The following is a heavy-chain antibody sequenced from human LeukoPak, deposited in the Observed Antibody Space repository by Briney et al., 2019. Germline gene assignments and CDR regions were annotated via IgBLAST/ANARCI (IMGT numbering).Heavy chain of an antibody. D-gene: IGHD4-23*01. Sequence: MPSETLSLTCAVYGGSFSGYFWGWIRQPPGKGLEWIGTIYYTGSTYYNPSLKSRVTISVDTSKNQFSLNLRSVMAADTAVYYCATRANSETWGQGALVTVSS. V-gene: IGHV4-34*01. CDR1: GGSFSGYF. CDR3: ATRANSET. CDR2: IYYTGST. J-gene: IGHJ4*02.